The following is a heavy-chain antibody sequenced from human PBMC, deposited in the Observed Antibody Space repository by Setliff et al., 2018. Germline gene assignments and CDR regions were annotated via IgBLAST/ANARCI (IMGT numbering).Heavy chain of an antibody. J-gene: IGHJ4*02. CDR3: ARLRKDYGDYYYFDY. CDR2: ISWNSGSI. CDR1: GFTFDDYA. Sequence: GGSLRLSCAASGFTFDDYAMHWVRQAPGKGLEWVSGISWNSGSIDYADSVKGRFTISRDNAKNSLYLQMNSLRAEDSAVYYCARLRKDYGDYYYFDYWGQGTLVTVSS. V-gene: IGHV3-9*01. D-gene: IGHD4-17*01.